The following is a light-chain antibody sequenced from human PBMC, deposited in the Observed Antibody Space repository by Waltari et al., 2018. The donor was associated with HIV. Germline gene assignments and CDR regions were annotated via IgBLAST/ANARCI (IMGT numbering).Light chain of an antibody. CDR3: GTWDTSLDAGV. CDR2: ANN. Sequence: SVLTQPPSVSAAPGQKVTISCSGSSSNIGNNYVSWFQQIPGAAPRFLIYANNQRPSGVPDRFSGSRSGTSATLGVSGLQPGDEADYYCGTWDTSLDAGVFGGGTKLTVL. J-gene: IGLJ3*02. CDR1: SSNIGNNY. V-gene: IGLV1-51*01.